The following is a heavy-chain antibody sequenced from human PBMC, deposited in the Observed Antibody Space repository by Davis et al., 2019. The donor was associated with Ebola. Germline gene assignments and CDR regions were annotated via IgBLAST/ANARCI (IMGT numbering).Heavy chain of an antibody. CDR1: GGSISSYY. J-gene: IGHJ4*02. Sequence: PSETLSLTCTVSGGSISSYYWSWIRQPPGKGLEWIGYIYYSGSTNYNPSLKSRVTISVDTSKNQFSLKLSSVTAADTAVYYCARLSEWAAADYWGQGTLVTVSS. CDR3: ARLSEWAAADY. V-gene: IGHV4-59*01. D-gene: IGHD6-13*01. CDR2: IYYSGST.